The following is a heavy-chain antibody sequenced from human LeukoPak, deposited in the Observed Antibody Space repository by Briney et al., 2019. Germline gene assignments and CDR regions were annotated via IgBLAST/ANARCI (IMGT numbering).Heavy chain of an antibody. J-gene: IGHJ4*02. CDR2: ISGSSSAI. V-gene: IGHV3-48*02. CDR1: GFTFSDYA. CDR3: ARGTMMN. Sequence: GRSLRLSCATSGFTFSDYAMNWVRQAPGKGLEWISYISGSSSAIYYADSVKGRFTISRDNVKNSVYLQMNNLRDDDTAVYYCARGTMMNWGQGTLVTVSS. D-gene: IGHD3-22*01.